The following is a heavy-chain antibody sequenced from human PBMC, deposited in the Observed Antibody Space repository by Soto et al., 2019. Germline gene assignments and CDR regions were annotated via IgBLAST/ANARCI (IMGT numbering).Heavy chain of an antibody. V-gene: IGHV1-18*01. D-gene: IGHD3-3*01. Sequence: ASVKVSCKASVYTFTSYGISGVRHSHGQGLEWMGWINACNGNTKYAQKLQGRVTIIRDTSASIAYMELSSLRSEDTAVYYCARTHLRFWSNWFEPWGQGTLVTVSS. CDR1: VYTFTSYG. J-gene: IGHJ5*02. CDR2: INACNGNT. CDR3: ARTHLRFWSNWFEP.